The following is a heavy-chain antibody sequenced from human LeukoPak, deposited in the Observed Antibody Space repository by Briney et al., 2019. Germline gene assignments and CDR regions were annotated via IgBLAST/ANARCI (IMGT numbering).Heavy chain of an antibody. J-gene: IGHJ4*02. CDR3: ARGLIPTD. Sequence: SETLSLTCAAYGGSFSGYYWSWIRQPPGKGLEWIGEINHSGSTNYNPPLKSRVTISVDTSKNQFSLKLSSVTAADTAVYYCARGLIPTDWGQGTLVTVSS. D-gene: IGHD2-8*01. CDR2: INHSGST. CDR1: GGSFSGYY. V-gene: IGHV4-34*01.